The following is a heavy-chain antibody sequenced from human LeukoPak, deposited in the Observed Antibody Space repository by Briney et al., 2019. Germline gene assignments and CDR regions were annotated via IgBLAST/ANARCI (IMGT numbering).Heavy chain of an antibody. J-gene: IGHJ4*02. CDR3: ASQYSGSYYEAYFDY. V-gene: IGHV1-69*13. D-gene: IGHD1-26*01. CDR1: GGTFSSYA. Sequence: SVKVSCKASGGTFSSYAISWVRQPPGQGLEWMGGIIPIFGTANYAQKFQGRVTITADESTSTAYMELSSLRSEDTAVYYCASQYSGSYYEAYFDYWGQGTLVTVSS. CDR2: IIPIFGTA.